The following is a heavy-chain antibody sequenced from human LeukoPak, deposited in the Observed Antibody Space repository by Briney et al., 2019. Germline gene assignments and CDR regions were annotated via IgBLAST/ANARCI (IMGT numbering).Heavy chain of an antibody. CDR1: GFIFTDYW. CDR3: ARGDPGYSLP. CDR2: ISGDGRGT. Sequence: GGSLRLSCAASGFIFTDYWMHWVRQGPGKELVWVARISGDGRGTTYADSVKGRFTISRDNAKNSLYLQMNSLRAEDTAVYYCARGDPGYSLPWGQGTLVTVSS. V-gene: IGHV3-74*01. D-gene: IGHD6-13*01. J-gene: IGHJ5*02.